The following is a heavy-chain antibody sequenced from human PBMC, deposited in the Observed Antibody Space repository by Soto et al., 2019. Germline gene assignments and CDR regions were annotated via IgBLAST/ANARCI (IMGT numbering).Heavy chain of an antibody. Sequence: VQLVESGGGLVQPGGSLRLSCAASGFTFSSYWMSWVRQAPGKGLEWVANIKQDGSEKYYVDSVKGRVTISRDNAKNSLYLQMNSLRAEDTAVYYCARSSDYYDSSGYYYYLDYWGQGTLVTVSS. V-gene: IGHV3-7*05. CDR3: ARSSDYYDSSGYYYYLDY. CDR2: IKQDGSEK. J-gene: IGHJ4*02. D-gene: IGHD3-22*01. CDR1: GFTFSSYW.